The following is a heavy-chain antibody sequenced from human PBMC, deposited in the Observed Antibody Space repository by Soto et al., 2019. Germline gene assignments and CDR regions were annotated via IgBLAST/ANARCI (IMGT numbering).Heavy chain of an antibody. CDR1: GYTFTSYA. Sequence: QVQLVQSGAEVKKPGASVKASCKASGYTFTSYAMHWVRQAPGQRLEWMGWINAGNGNTKYSQKFQGRVTITRDTSASTAYMELSSLRSEDTAVYYCARDGAAAAPTPDYWGQGTLVTVSS. CDR3: ARDGAAAAPTPDY. CDR2: INAGNGNT. J-gene: IGHJ4*02. V-gene: IGHV1-3*01. D-gene: IGHD6-13*01.